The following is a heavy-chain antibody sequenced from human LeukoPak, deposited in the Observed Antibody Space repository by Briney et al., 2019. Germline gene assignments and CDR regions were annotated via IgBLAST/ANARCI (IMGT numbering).Heavy chain of an antibody. CDR1: GFTLSIYW. J-gene: IGHJ4*02. V-gene: IGHV3-7*03. Sequence: AGGSLRLSCAASGFTLSIYWMSWVRQAPGKGLEWVANIKQDGSESHYVDSVKGRFTISRDNSKNTLYLQMNSLRAEDTAVYYCARGLPGIAAAVFDYWGQGTLVTVSS. CDR2: IKQDGSES. CDR3: ARGLPGIAAAVFDY. D-gene: IGHD6-13*01.